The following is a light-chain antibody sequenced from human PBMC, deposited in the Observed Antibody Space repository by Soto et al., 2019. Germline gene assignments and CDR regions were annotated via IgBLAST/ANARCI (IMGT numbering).Light chain of an antibody. CDR2: GGS. CDR1: QSVSSSY. CDR3: QQANSFPIT. V-gene: IGKV3D-20*02. J-gene: IGKJ5*01. Sequence: EIVLTQSPATLSLSPGERATLSCRASQSVSSSYLAWYQHKPGQSPRLLIYGGSSRASAIPDRFSGSGSGADFTLTISRLEPEDLATYYCQQANSFPITFGQGTRLEIK.